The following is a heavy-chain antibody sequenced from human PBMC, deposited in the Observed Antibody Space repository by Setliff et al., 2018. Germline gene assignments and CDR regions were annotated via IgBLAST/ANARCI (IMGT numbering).Heavy chain of an antibody. J-gene: IGHJ3*02. V-gene: IGHV1-18*01. CDR1: GYTFTSYG. D-gene: IGHD3-3*01. Sequence: ASVKVSCKASGYTFTSYGISWVRQAPGQGLEWMGWISAYNGNTNYAQKFQGRVTITADKSTSTAYMELSSLRSEDTAVYYCAISTIFGVVSPTPDAFDIWGQGTMVTVS. CDR3: AISTIFGVVSPTPDAFDI. CDR2: ISAYNGNT.